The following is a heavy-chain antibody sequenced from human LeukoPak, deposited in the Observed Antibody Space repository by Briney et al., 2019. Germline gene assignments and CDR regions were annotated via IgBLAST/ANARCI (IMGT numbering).Heavy chain of an antibody. J-gene: IGHJ6*03. Sequence: KPSETLSLTCAVYGGSFSGYYWSWIRQPPGKGLEWIGEINHSGSTNYNPSLKSRVTISVDTSKNQFSLKLSSVTAADTAVYYCARVFHTISYYYYYYYMDVWGKGTTVTASS. CDR3: ARVFHTISYYYYYYYMDV. D-gene: IGHD6-6*01. V-gene: IGHV4-34*01. CDR2: INHSGST. CDR1: GGSFSGYY.